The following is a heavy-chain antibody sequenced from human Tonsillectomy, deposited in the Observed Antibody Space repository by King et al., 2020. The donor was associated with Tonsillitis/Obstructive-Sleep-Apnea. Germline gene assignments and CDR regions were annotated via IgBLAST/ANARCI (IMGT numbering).Heavy chain of an antibody. V-gene: IGHV4-39*01. J-gene: IGHJ4*02. D-gene: IGHD2-15*01. Sequence: QLQESGPGLVKPSETLSLSCTVSGGSIGSSIYYWGWIRQPPGKGLEWIGSIYYSGSTDYNPSLKSRVTISVDTSKNQFSLKLSSVNAAGTAVYYCARLSRGWSGGRDYWVQGNLVTVSS. CDR2: IYYSGST. CDR3: ARLSRGWSGGRDY. CDR1: GGSIGSSIYY.